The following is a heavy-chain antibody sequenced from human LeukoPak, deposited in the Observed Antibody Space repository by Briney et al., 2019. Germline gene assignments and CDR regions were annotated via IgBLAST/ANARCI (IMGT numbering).Heavy chain of an antibody. D-gene: IGHD2-2*01. J-gene: IGHJ4*02. Sequence: GRSLRLSCAASGFTFSSYAMSWVRQAPGKGLEWVAGISGSGGSPYYADSVKGRFTISRDNSKNTLYLQMNSLRPEDTAVYYCAKCRSEVPAAINYWGQGTLVTVSS. V-gene: IGHV3-23*01. CDR1: GFTFSSYA. CDR2: ISGSGGSP. CDR3: AKCRSEVPAAINY.